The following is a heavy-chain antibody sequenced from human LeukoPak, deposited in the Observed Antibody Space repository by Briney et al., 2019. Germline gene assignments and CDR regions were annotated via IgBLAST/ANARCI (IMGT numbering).Heavy chain of an antibody. J-gene: IGHJ5*02. D-gene: IGHD6-13*01. CDR1: GYSISSGYY. CDR3: ARGDYSSSWYEYNWFDP. Sequence: PSETLSLTCTVSGYSISSGYYWGWIQQPPGKGLEWIGSIYHSGSTHYSPSLKSRVTISVDTSKNQFSLKLSSVTAADTAVYYCARGDYSSSWYEYNWFDPWGQGTLVTVSS. CDR2: IYHSGST. V-gene: IGHV4-38-2*02.